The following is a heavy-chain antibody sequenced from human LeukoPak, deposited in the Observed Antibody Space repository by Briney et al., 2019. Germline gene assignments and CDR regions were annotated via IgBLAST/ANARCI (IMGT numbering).Heavy chain of an antibody. V-gene: IGHV4-31*03. J-gene: IGHJ4*02. D-gene: IGHD1-20*01. Sequence: PSETLSLTCTVSGGSISSGGYYWSWIRQHPGKGLEWIGYIYYSGSTYYNPSLKSRVTISVDTSKNQFSLKLSSVTAADTAVYYCAITLDPITTDYFDYWGQGTLVTVSS. CDR3: AITLDPITTDYFDY. CDR1: GGSISSGGYY. CDR2: IYYSGST.